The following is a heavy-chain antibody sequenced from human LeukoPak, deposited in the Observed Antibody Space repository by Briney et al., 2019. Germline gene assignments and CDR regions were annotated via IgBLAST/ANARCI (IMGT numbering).Heavy chain of an antibody. CDR1: GGSLNDYF. V-gene: IGHV4-34*01. Sequence: SETLSLTCGVHGGSLNDYFWTWIRQPPGKGLEWIREINHVGGTNYSPSLRSRVTISIDTSKNQFSLKLTSVTAADTALYYCARERVGGNRRDDSSIWAQGTMVTVSS. J-gene: IGHJ3*02. D-gene: IGHD1-1*01. CDR3: ARERVGGNRRDDSSI. CDR2: INHVGGT.